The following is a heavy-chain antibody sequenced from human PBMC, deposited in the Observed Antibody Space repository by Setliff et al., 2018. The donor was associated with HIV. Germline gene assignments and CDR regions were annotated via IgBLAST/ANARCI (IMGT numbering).Heavy chain of an antibody. D-gene: IGHD2-2*01. CDR3: ARGEPSILIEPAAFFDY. CDR1: GITFNSYN. V-gene: IGHV3-48*03. CDR2: ISRSGSTI. J-gene: IGHJ4*02. Sequence: GGSLRLSCAASGITFNSYNMNWVRQAPGKGPEWVSYISRSGSTIHYADSVKGRFTISRDNAKNSLYLQMNSLRAEDTAVYYCARGEPSILIEPAAFFDYWGQGTLVTVSS.